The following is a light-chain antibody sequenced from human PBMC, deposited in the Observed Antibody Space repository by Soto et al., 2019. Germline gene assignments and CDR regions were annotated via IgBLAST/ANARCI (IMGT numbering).Light chain of an antibody. V-gene: IGKV1-39*01. CDR1: QGISNY. CDR3: QQSYSSIT. J-gene: IGKJ5*01. Sequence: SHMTQSQSSLSASVGAKVTSTCRASQGISNYLAWYQQKPGKVPKLLIYAASSLHTGVPSRFSGSGSGTDFTLTISSLQPEDFATYYCQQSYSSITFGQATRLEI. CDR2: AAS.